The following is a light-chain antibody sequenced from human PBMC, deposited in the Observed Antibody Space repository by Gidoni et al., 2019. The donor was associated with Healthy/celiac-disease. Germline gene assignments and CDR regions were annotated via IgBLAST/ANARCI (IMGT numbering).Light chain of an antibody. V-gene: IGKV1-5*03. CDR3: QQYNRYSRT. J-gene: IGKJ2*01. CDR2: QAS. CDR1: QSISSW. Sequence: DIQMTQSPSTLSASVGDRVTITCLASQSISSWLAWYQQKPGKAPKLLIYQASRLESGVPSRFSGSGSGTEFPLTISSLHPDDFATYYCQQYNRYSRTFGQGTKLEIK.